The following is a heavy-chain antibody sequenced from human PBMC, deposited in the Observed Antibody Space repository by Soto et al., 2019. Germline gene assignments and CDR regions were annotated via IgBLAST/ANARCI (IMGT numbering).Heavy chain of an antibody. CDR2: ISAYNGNT. D-gene: IGHD6-19*01. CDR3: ARDRALIIAVAGGDY. CDR1: GYTFTSYG. J-gene: IGHJ4*02. V-gene: IGHV1-18*01. Sequence: ASVKVSCTASGYTFTSYGISWVRQAPGQGLEWMGWISAYNGNTNYAQKLQGRVTMTADTSTSTAYVELRSLRSDDTAVYYCARDRALIIAVAGGDYWGQGTLVTVSS.